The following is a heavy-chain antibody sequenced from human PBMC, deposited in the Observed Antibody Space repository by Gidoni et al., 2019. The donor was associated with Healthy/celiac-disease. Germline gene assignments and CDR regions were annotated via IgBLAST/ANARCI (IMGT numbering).Heavy chain of an antibody. Sequence: QVQLVESGGGVVQPGRSLRLSLTASGFTFRSYDMHGFRQAPGKVREWVAVISCDGSNKYYAASVKGRFTISRYKSKNTLYLQMNSLRAEDTAVYYCARDGIVLVPAAILYYYYYMDVWGKGTTVTVSS. J-gene: IGHJ6*03. CDR3: ARDGIVLVPAAILYYYYYMDV. D-gene: IGHD2-2*02. CDR1: GFTFRSYD. CDR2: ISCDGSNK. V-gene: IGHV3-30-3*01.